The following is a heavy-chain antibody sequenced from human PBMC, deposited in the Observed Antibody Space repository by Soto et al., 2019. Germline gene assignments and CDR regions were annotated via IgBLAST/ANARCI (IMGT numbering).Heavy chain of an antibody. CDR3: ASQGRYCTNGVCYKRPFYFDY. V-gene: IGHV3-53*01. J-gene: IGHJ4*02. CDR1: GFTVSSNY. CDR2: IYSGGST. Sequence: EVQLVESGGGLIQPGGSLRLSCAASGFTVSSNYMSWVRQAPGKGLEWVSVIYSGGSTYYADSVKGRFTISRDNSKNTLYLQMNRLRAEDTAVYYCASQGRYCTNGVCYKRPFYFDYWGQGTLVTVSS. D-gene: IGHD2-8*01.